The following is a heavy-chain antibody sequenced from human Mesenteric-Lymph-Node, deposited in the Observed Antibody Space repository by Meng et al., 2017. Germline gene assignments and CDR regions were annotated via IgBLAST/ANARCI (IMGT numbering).Heavy chain of an antibody. D-gene: IGHD6-13*01. J-gene: IGHJ5*02. CDR1: GGSISSINW. CDR3: ARVAAAGNEWFDP. V-gene: IGHV4-4*02. CDR2: IYHSGST. Sequence: VRLQESAPGLVKPSGTLSLTCAVSGGSISSINWWTWVRQPPGKGLEWIGEIYHSGSTNYNPSLKSRVTISVDKSKNQFSLKLSSVTAADTAVYYCARVAAAGNEWFDPWGQGTLVTVSS.